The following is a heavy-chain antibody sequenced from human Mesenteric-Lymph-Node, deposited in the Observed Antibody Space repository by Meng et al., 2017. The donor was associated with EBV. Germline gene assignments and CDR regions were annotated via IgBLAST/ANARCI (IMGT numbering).Heavy chain of an antibody. CDR1: GDSVSSGSKY. CDR2: MYYSGIT. V-gene: IGHV4-61*01. D-gene: IGHD5-12*01. J-gene: IGHJ4*02. Sequence: QLQLQESGPGLVKPSETLSLTCTVSGDSVSSGSKYWSWIRQPPGKGLEWIGYMYYSGITNYNPSLKSRVTISVDTSKNQFSLKLSSVTAADTALYYCARDLGYSGYYPAYWGQGTLVTVSS. CDR3: ARDLGYSGYYPAY.